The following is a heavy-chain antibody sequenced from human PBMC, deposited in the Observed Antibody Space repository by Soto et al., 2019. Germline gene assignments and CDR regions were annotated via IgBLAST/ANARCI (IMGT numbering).Heavy chain of an antibody. Sequence: PSETLSLTCTVSGASINTYYWAWIRQPPGKGLEWIGYIHNSGTTDYNPSLKSRVTMSVDTSKSQFSLKLSSVTAADTAVYYCARDYGAGSYGIDYWGQGTRVTVSS. CDR3: ARDYGAGSYGIDY. CDR2: IHNSGTT. CDR1: GASINTYY. D-gene: IGHD3-10*01. J-gene: IGHJ4*02. V-gene: IGHV4-59*01.